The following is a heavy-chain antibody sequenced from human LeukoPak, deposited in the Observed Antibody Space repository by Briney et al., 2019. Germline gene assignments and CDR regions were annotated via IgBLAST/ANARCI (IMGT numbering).Heavy chain of an antibody. J-gene: IGHJ4*02. CDR3: ARITPAGRQLDY. CDR1: GFSLSTSGMC. CDR2: IDWDEDK. V-gene: IGHV2-70*01. Sequence: SGPTLVNPTQTLTLTCTFSGFSLSTSGMCVSWIRQPPGKALEWLALIDWDEDKYYSTSLKTRLTISKATSKNQVVLTMTNMDPVDTATYYCARITPAGRQLDYWGQGTLVTVSS. D-gene: IGHD6-13*01.